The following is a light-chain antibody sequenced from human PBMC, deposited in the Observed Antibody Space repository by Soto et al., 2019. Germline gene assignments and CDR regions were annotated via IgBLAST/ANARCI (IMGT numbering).Light chain of an antibody. Sequence: EIVLTQSPGTLSLSPGERATLSCRASQSVSGSYLAWYQQKPGQAPRLSIYGTSSRATGIPDRFSGSGSGTDFTLTISRLEPEDFAVYYCQHYGSPLTFGGGTKV. CDR2: GTS. CDR3: QHYGSPLT. J-gene: IGKJ4*01. V-gene: IGKV3-20*01. CDR1: QSVSGSY.